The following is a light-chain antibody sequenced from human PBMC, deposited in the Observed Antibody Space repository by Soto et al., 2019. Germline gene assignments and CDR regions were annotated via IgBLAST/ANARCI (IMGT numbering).Light chain of an antibody. CDR3: CSYAGSSTFVV. CDR2: EGS. J-gene: IGLJ2*01. CDR1: SSDVGSYNL. V-gene: IGLV2-23*03. Sequence: QFALTQPASVSGYPGQSITISCTGPSSDVGSYNLVSWYQQHPGKAPKLMIYEGSKRPSGVSNRFAGSKSGNTASLTISGLQAEDEADYYCCSYAGSSTFVVFGGGTKATVL.